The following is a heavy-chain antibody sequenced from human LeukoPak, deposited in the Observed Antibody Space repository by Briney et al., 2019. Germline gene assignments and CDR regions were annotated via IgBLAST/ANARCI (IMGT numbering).Heavy chain of an antibody. D-gene: IGHD4-17*01. CDR3: AKELRPNDY. CDR1: GFTFSSHA. Sequence: GGSLRLSCAASGFTFSSHAMSWVRQAPGRGLEWVSSIDISGSNAYYADSVEGRFTISRDNSRNTLYLQMDSLRAEDSAIYYCAKELRPNDYWGQGTLVTVSS. V-gene: IGHV3-23*01. J-gene: IGHJ4*02. CDR2: IDISGSNA.